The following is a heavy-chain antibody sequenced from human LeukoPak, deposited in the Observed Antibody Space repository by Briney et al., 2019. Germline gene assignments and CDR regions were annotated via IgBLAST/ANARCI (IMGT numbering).Heavy chain of an antibody. J-gene: IGHJ4*02. CDR3: AKGYGSSSGSGSGSFDY. CDR2: ISGSGGST. Sequence: GGSLRLSCAASGFTFSSCAMSWVRQAPGKGLEWVSAISGSGGSTYYADSVKGRFTISRDNSKNTLYLQMNSLRAEDTAVYYCAKGYGSSSGSGSGSFDYWGQGTLVTVSS. D-gene: IGHD6-6*01. V-gene: IGHV3-23*01. CDR1: GFTFSSCA.